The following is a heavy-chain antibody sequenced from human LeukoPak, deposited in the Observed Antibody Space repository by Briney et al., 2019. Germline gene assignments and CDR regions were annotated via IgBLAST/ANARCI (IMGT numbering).Heavy chain of an antibody. J-gene: IGHJ4*02. CDR1: GDSISSSHYY. V-gene: IGHV4-39*02. CDR2: IYSGGET. Sequence: SETLSLTCTVSGDSISSSHYYWGWIRQSPGKGLEWIGSIYSGGETHYNPSLNSRVTIFLDTSKNRFSLNLISVTATDTAVYYCVRDYSNFVQGDWGQGTLVTVS. D-gene: IGHD4-11*01. CDR3: VRDYSNFVQGD.